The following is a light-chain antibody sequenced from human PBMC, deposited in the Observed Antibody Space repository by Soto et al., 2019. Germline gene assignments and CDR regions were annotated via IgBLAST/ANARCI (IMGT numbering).Light chain of an antibody. CDR2: DVT. Sequence: QSVLTQPASVSRSPGQSIAISCTGTSSDVGAYNSVSWYQQYPGKAPKLMIHDVTNRPSGVSDRFSGSKSGNTASLTISGLQAEDKADYYCSSYTSSSSYVFGCGTKLTVL. J-gene: IGLJ1*01. CDR3: SSYTSSSSYV. CDR1: SSDVGAYNS. V-gene: IGLV2-14*01.